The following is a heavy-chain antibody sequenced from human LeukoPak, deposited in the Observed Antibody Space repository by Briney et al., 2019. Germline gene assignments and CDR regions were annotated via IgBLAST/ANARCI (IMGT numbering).Heavy chain of an antibody. CDR1: GLTFSSYD. D-gene: IGHD3-10*01. CDR2: IGATGDT. Sequence: GGSLRLSCAASGLTFSSYDMHWVRQAPGKGLEWVSSIGATGDTYYTDSVKGRFTISRGNFKNTLYLQMNSLRAEDTAVYYCARGPGGSSSYFDYWGQGTLVTVSS. V-gene: IGHV3-13*01. CDR3: ARGPGGSSSYFDY. J-gene: IGHJ4*02.